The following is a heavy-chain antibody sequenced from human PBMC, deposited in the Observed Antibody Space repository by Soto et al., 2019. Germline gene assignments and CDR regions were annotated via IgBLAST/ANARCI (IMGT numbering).Heavy chain of an antibody. J-gene: IGHJ6*02. V-gene: IGHV3-48*02. CDR2: ISSSSSTI. Sequence: PGGSLRLSCAASGFTFSSYSMNWVRQAPGKGLEWVSYISSSSSTIYYADSVKGRFTTSRDNAKNTLYLQMDSLRDEDTAVYFCARDMWSTTDYYYVMDVWGQGTTVTVSS. CDR1: GFTFSSYS. D-gene: IGHD2-21*01. CDR3: ARDMWSTTDYYYVMDV.